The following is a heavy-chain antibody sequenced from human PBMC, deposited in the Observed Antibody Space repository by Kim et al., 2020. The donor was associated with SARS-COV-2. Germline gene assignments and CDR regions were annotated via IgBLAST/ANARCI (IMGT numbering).Heavy chain of an antibody. CDR3: ARYHSSSMSYFDY. Sequence: YEDSVKGRFTISRDNTNNTLFLQMNNLRAEDTAVYYCARYHSSSMSYFDYWGQGTLVTVSS. V-gene: IGHV3-53*01. D-gene: IGHD6-6*01. J-gene: IGHJ4*02.